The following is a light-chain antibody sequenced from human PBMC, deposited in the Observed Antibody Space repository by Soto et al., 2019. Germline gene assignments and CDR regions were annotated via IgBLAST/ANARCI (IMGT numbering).Light chain of an antibody. Sequence: QSALTQPASVSGSPGQSIAISCTGTSSDVGGYDYVSWYQQQPDKAPKLMIYEVTKRPSGVSNCFSGSKSGNTASLTISGLQAEDEADYYCSSHTSGSTRVFGTGTKLTVL. CDR3: SSHTSGSTRV. V-gene: IGLV2-14*01. CDR2: EVT. J-gene: IGLJ1*01. CDR1: SSDVGGYDY.